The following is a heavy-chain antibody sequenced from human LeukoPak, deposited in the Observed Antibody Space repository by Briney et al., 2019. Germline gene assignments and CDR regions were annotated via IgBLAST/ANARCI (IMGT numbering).Heavy chain of an antibody. V-gene: IGHV3-11*01. CDR2: ISSSGSTI. Sequence: GGSLRLSCAASGFTFSNYGMSWVRQAPGKGLEWVSYISSSGSTIYYADSVKGRFTISRDNAKNSLYLQMNSLRAEDTAVYYCARERGGGYDFWSGYPHYYYMDVWGKGTTVTVSS. D-gene: IGHD3-3*01. J-gene: IGHJ6*03. CDR1: GFTFSNYG. CDR3: ARERGGGYDFWSGYPHYYYMDV.